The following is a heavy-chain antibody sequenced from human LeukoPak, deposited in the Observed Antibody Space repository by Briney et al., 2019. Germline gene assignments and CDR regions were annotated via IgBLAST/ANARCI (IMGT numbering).Heavy chain of an antibody. V-gene: IGHV3-21*01. J-gene: IGHJ4*02. CDR2: FGTRSTSI. D-gene: IGHD3-22*01. Sequence: AGGSLRLSCTASGFTFSGYSMNWIRQAPGKGLEWVSSFGTRSTSIYHAGSVKGRFAISRDNAKNSLYLQMNSLRAEDTALYYCAREVSEGFDFWGQGTLVTVSS. CDR3: AREVSEGFDF. CDR1: GFTFSGYS.